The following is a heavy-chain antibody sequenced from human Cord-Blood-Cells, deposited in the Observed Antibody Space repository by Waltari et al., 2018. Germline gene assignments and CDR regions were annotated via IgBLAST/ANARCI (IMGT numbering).Heavy chain of an antibody. Sequence: QVQLVESGGGVVQPGRSLRLSCAASGFTFSSYGMHWVRQAPGKGLEWVAVISYDEINKYYADSVKGRFTISRDNSKNTLYLQMNSLRAEDTAVYYCAKVGALGEQQLTPVDYWGQGTLVTVSS. CDR1: GFTFSSYG. CDR3: AKVGALGEQQLTPVDY. J-gene: IGHJ4*02. D-gene: IGHD6-13*01. V-gene: IGHV3-30*18. CDR2: ISYDEINK.